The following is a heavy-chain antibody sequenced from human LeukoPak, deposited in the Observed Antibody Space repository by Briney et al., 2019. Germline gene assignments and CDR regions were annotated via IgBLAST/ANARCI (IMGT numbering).Heavy chain of an antibody. CDR2: TYSRSKWYN. CDR3: GRGIADSSGYYYVDY. V-gene: IGHV6-1*01. Sequence: SQTRSLTCAISGDSVSSHSAAWSWIRQSPSRGLEWLGRTYSRSKWYNDYAVSVKSRITINPDTSKNQFSLHLNSVTPEDTAVYYCGRGIADSSGYYYVDYWGQGTLVTDSS. CDR1: GDSVSSHSAA. J-gene: IGHJ4*02. D-gene: IGHD3-22*01.